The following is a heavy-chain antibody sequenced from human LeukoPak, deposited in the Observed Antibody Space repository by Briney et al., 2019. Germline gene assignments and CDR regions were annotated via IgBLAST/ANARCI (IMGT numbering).Heavy chain of an antibody. D-gene: IGHD5-24*01. CDR3: VTLDGYNWVDY. J-gene: IGHJ4*02. CDR2: IFCSGST. CDR1: GGSINGNSYF. Sequence: SETLSLTCTVSGGSINGNSYFWGWIRQPPGEGLEWIGNIFCSGSTKYSSSLKSRVTISVDTSKNQFSLKMTSVTAADTAVYYCVTLDGYNWVDYWGQGTLVTVPS. V-gene: IGHV4-39*01.